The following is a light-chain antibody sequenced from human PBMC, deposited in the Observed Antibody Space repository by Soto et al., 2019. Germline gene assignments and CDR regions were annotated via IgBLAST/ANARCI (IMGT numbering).Light chain of an antibody. CDR2: DVS. J-gene: IGLJ2*01. CDR1: SSDVSGYNY. Sequence: QSVLTQPASVSGSPGQSITISCTGTSSDVSGYNYVSWYQQHQGKAPKLMIYDVSNRPSGVSNRFSGSKSGNTASLTISGLQAEDEADYYCSSYTSSSTLVFGGGTKLTVL. V-gene: IGLV2-14*01. CDR3: SSYTSSSTLV.